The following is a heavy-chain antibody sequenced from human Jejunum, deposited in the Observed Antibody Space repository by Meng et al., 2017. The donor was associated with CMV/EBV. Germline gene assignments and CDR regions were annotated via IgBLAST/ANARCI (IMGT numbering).Heavy chain of an antibody. CDR2: ISYSGGGT. CDR1: GFAFSSSA. Sequence: SLRLSCAASGFAFSSSAVTWVRQAPGKGLEWVSAISYSGGGTYYADSVKGRFTISRDNSKNTLYLQMNSLTVEDTAVYYCSNSPRDYWGQGTLVTVSS. J-gene: IGHJ4*02. V-gene: IGHV3-23*01. CDR3: SNSPRDY.